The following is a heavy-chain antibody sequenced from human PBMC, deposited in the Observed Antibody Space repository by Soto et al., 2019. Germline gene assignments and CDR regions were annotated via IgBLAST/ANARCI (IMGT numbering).Heavy chain of an antibody. J-gene: IGHJ6*02. CDR2: ISWNSGGI. CDR1: GFKFDDYA. Sequence: EVQLVESGGGLVQPGRSLRLSCAASGFKFDDYAMLWVRQAPGKGLAWVAGISWNSGGIVFADFVKGRFTISRDNAKRSLSLQMNSLRAEDTAFYYCAKDCIAVAGFNGMDVWGQGTTVTVSS. D-gene: IGHD6-19*01. V-gene: IGHV3-9*01. CDR3: AKDCIAVAGFNGMDV.